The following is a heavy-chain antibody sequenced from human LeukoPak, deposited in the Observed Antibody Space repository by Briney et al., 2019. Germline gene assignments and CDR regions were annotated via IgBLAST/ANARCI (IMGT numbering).Heavy chain of an antibody. V-gene: IGHV1-2*02. D-gene: IGHD3-10*01. J-gene: IGHJ4*02. CDR2: INPNSGGT. Sequence: ASVKVSCKASGYTFTGYYMHWVRQAPGQGLEWMGWINPNSGGTNYAQKFQGRVTMTRDTSISTAYMELSRLRSDDTAVYYCARDPGYYGSGSYYGPKKRFDYWGQGTLVTVSS. CDR3: ARDPGYYGSGSYYGPKKRFDY. CDR1: GYTFTGYY.